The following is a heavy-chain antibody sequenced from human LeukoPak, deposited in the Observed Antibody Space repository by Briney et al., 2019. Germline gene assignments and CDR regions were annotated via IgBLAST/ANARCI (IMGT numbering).Heavy chain of an antibody. V-gene: IGHV3-53*01. CDR1: GFTVSSNY. D-gene: IGHD1-26*01. CDR3: ASAHSGSYPVGYFVY. Sequence: PGGSLRLSCAASGFTVSSNYMSWVRQAPGKGLEWVSVIYSGGSTYYADSVKGRFTISRDNSKNTLYLQMNSLRAEDTAVYYCASAHSGSYPVGYFVYWGQGTLVTVSS. CDR2: IYSGGST. J-gene: IGHJ4*02.